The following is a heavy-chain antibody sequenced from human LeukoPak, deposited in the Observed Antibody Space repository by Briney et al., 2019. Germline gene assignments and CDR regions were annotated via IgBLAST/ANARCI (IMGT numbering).Heavy chain of an antibody. CDR1: GYTFSGYY. D-gene: IGHD3-22*01. Sequence: ASVKVSCKASGYTFSGYYLHWVRQAPGQGLEWMGWINPNNGGTNSAQKFQGRVTMTRDTSIITAYMELSRLRSDDTAVYFCARGYYDSSDYEYFQHWGQGALVTVSS. CDR2: INPNNGGT. CDR3: ARGYYDSSDYEYFQH. J-gene: IGHJ1*01. V-gene: IGHV1-2*02.